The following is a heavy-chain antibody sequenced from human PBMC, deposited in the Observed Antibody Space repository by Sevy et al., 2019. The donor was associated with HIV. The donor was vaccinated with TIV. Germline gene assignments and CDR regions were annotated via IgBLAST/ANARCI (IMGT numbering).Heavy chain of an antibody. V-gene: IGHV4-34*01. J-gene: IGHJ6*02. CDR1: GESFSSYY. CDR2: INHSGTT. D-gene: IGHD2-2*01. Sequence: SETLSLTCAVYGESFSSYYWSWIRQSPGKGLEWIGEINHSGTTNYHPSLKSRVSISADTSKNQFSLKLTSVTAADTGVYYCAVSRRVVIPGVVRRRDQFFFYGMAVWGQGTTVTVSS. CDR3: AVSRRVVIPGVVRRRDQFFFYGMAV.